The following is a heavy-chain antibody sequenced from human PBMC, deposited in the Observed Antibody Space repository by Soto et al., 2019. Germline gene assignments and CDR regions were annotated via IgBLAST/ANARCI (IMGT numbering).Heavy chain of an antibody. D-gene: IGHD2-21*02. V-gene: IGHV6-1*01. J-gene: IGHJ5*02. CDR1: GDSVPSNSAA. CDR2: TYFRSKWFN. CDR3: ARAWMTAILSWFDP. Sequence: SSETLSLTCAISGDSVPSNSAAWNWIRQSPSRGLEWLGRTYFRSKWFNDYALSVKSRITIRPDTSKNQFSLQLNSVTPEDTAVYYCARAWMTAILSWFDPWGQGTLVTVSS.